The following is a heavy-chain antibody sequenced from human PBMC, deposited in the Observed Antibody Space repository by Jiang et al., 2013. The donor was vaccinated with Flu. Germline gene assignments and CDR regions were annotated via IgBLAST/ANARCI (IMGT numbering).Heavy chain of an antibody. CDR1: GYSFTSYW. CDR3: ARHGESSWNPTLLGFDP. V-gene: IGHV5-51*01. D-gene: IGHD6-13*01. CDR2: IYPGDSDT. J-gene: IGHJ5*02. Sequence: VQLVESGAEVKKPGESLKISCKGSGYSFTSYWIGWVRQMPGKGLEWMGIIYPGDSDTRYSPSFQGQVTISADKSISTAYLQWSSLKASDTAMYYCARHGESSWNPTLLGFDPWGQGTLVTVSS.